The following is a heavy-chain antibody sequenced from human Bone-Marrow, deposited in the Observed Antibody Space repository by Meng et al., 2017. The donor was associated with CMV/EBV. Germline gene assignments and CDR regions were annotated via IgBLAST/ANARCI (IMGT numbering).Heavy chain of an antibody. CDR1: GFTVSSNY. Sequence: GESLKISCAASGFTVSSNYMSWVRQAPGTGLEWISAIYTGGNTYYADSVKGRFTISRDNSKNTIYLQMNSLRAEDTAVYYCVRDAGGEFDYWGQGTLVTVSS. J-gene: IGHJ4*02. CDR3: VRDAGGEFDY. V-gene: IGHV3-53*01. CDR2: IYTGGNT. D-gene: IGHD3-16*01.